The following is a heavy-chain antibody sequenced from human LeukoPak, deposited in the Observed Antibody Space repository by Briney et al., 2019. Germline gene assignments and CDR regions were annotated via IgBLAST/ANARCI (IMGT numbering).Heavy chain of an antibody. V-gene: IGHV3-33*06. CDR1: GFTFRSYG. CDR3: AKDTAMVTSRLDP. Sequence: GGSLRLSCAASGFTFRSYGMHWVRQAPGRGLEWVAGIWYDGSNKYHADSVKGRFTISRDNSKNTLYLQMNSLRAEDTAVYYCAKDTAMVTSRLDPWGQGTLVTVSS. J-gene: IGHJ5*02. CDR2: IWYDGSNK. D-gene: IGHD5-18*01.